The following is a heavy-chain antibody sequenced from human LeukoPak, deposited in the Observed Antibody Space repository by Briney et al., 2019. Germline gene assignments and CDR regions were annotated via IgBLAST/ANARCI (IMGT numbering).Heavy chain of an antibody. V-gene: IGHV4-59*01. CDR2: IQYSGSS. Sequence: SETLSLTCTVSGGAISSYYWSWIRQPPGKGLEWIGYIQYSGSSNYNSSLKSRVTISVDTSRNHFSLKVSSVTAADTAVYYCARGKRWLQSPFDYWGQGTLVTVSS. CDR3: ARGKRWLQSPFDY. J-gene: IGHJ4*02. CDR1: GGAISSYY. D-gene: IGHD5-24*01.